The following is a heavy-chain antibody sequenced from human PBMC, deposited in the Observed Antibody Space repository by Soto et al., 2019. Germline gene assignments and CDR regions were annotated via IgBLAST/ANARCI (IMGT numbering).Heavy chain of an antibody. CDR1: GFSLTTTEVA. D-gene: IGHD5-12*01. V-gene: IGHV2-5*02. J-gene: IGHJ4*02. CDR3: AHRRVRGYEFVFDH. CDR2: VYWDDDK. Sequence: QITLKESGPTLVKPTQTLTLTCNFSGFSLTTTEVAVGWIRQPPGKTLEWLALVYWDDDKRYSPSLRSRLSIAKDTARNQVVLTMTDVYPLDTATYFCAHRRVRGYEFVFDHWGQGTLVTVSS.